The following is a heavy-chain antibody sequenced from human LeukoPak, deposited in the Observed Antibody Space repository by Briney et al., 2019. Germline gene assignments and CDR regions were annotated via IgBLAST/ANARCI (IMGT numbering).Heavy chain of an antibody. CDR2: IMPLFGTA. Sequence: SVKVSCKTSGGTFDNSAISWVRQAPGQGLEWLGGIMPLFGTAGYAQEFQGRVTITKDESTRTVYLELTSLTSDDTAVYYCARDVHGDYGSGWFDPWGQGTLVSVSS. J-gene: IGHJ5*02. CDR1: GGTFDNSA. V-gene: IGHV1-69*05. CDR3: ARDVHGDYGSGWFDP. D-gene: IGHD4-17*01.